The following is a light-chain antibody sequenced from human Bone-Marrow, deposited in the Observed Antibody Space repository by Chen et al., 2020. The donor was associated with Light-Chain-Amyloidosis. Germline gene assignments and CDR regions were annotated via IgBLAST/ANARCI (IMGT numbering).Light chain of an antibody. Sequence: SYELTQPPSVPVSPGQTARLTCSGDDLPTKYAYWYQQKPGQAPVLVIHRDTEWPSGISERFSGSSSGTTATLTISGVQAEDEADYHCQSADSSGTYEVIFGGGTKLTVL. V-gene: IGLV3-25*03. CDR3: QSADSSGTYEVI. CDR2: RDT. CDR1: DLPTKY. J-gene: IGLJ2*01.